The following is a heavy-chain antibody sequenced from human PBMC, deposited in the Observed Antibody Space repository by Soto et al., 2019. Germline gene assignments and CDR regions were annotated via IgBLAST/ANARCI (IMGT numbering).Heavy chain of an antibody. CDR2: ISAYNGNT. D-gene: IGHD3-22*01. CDR3: AREPGEYSDSSGYLNWFDP. Sequence: GASVKVSCKASGYTFTSYGISWVRQAPGQGLERMGWISAYNGNTNYAQKIQGRVTMTTDTSTSTAYMELRSLRSDDTAVYYCAREPGEYSDSSGYLNWFDPWGQGTLVTVSS. J-gene: IGHJ5*02. CDR1: GYTFTSYG. V-gene: IGHV1-18*01.